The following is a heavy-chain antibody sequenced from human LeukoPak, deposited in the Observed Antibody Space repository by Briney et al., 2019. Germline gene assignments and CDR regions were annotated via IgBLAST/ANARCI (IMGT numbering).Heavy chain of an antibody. Sequence: GGSLTLSCAASGFTFSSYGMNWVRQAPGKGLEWVSGISGSGGSTYYADSVKGRFTISRDNSKNTLYLQMNSLRAEDTAVYYCAKTSIAVEGDFDYWGQGTLVTVSS. D-gene: IGHD6-19*01. J-gene: IGHJ4*02. V-gene: IGHV3-23*01. CDR3: AKTSIAVEGDFDY. CDR1: GFTFSSYG. CDR2: ISGSGGST.